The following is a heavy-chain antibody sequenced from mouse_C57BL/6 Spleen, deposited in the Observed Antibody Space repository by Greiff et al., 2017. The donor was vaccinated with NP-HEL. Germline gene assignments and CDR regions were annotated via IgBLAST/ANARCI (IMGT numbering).Heavy chain of an antibody. CDR1: GYTFTSYW. CDR2: IYPGSGST. CDR3: ARCYGSNYAMDY. Sequence: VKLQQPGAELVKPGASVKMSCKASGYTFTSYWITWVKQRPGQGLEWIGDIYPGSGSTNYNEKFKSKATLTVDTASSTAYMQLSSLTSEDSAVYYCARCYGSNYAMDYWGQGTSVTVSS. V-gene: IGHV1-55*01. J-gene: IGHJ4*01. D-gene: IGHD1-1*01.